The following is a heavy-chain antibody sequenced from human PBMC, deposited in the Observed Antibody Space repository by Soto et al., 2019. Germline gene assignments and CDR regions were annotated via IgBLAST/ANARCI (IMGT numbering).Heavy chain of an antibody. V-gene: IGHV4-59*08. D-gene: IGHD6-13*01. Sequence: SETLSLTCTVSGGSISSYYWSWIRQPPGKGLEWIGYIYYSGSTNYNPSLKSRVTISVDTSKNQFSLKLSSVTAADTAVYYCASRSAAGTRDFDYWGQGTLVTVSS. CDR1: GGSISSYY. CDR2: IYYSGST. CDR3: ASRSAAGTRDFDY. J-gene: IGHJ4*02.